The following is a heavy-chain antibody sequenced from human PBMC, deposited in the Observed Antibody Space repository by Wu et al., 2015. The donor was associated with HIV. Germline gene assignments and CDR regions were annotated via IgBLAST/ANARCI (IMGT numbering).Heavy chain of an antibody. CDR1: GYRFTQYP. J-gene: IGHJ5*02. D-gene: IGHD6-19*01. Sequence: QPQLEQSGTEVKKSGASVTLACKSTGYRFTQYPISWIRQAPGQRLEWLGWIDTYTNKTTIAQKFQGRVALTADRSTNTAYMEMGSLMSEDSAIYFCARVLFASGWYDWFDPLGPGDPG. CDR3: ARVLFASGWYDWFDP. V-gene: IGHV1-18*01. CDR2: IDTYTNKT.